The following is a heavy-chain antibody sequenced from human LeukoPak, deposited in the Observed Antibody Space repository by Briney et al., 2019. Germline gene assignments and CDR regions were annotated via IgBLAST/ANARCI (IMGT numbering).Heavy chain of an antibody. D-gene: IGHD6-13*01. Sequence: SETLSLTCTVSGGSISSYYWSWIRQPPGKGLEWIGYIYYSGSTNYNPSLKSRVTISVDTSKNQFSLKLSSVTAADTAVYYCAAGYSSSWYSGYYYYYMDVWGKGTTVTVSS. CDR1: GGSISSYY. CDR3: AAGYSSSWYSGYYYYYMDV. CDR2: IYYSGST. J-gene: IGHJ6*03. V-gene: IGHV4-59*01.